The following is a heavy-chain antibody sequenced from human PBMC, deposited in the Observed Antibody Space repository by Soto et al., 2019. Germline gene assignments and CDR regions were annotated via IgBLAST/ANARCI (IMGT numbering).Heavy chain of an antibody. CDR2: IIPSFGTA. CDR3: ARGDSSGYYILYYYYGMDV. Sequence: ASVKVSCKASGGTFSSYAISWVRQAPGQGLEWMGGIIPSFGTANYAQKFQGRVTITADKSTSTAYMELSSLRSEDTAVYYCARGDSSGYYILYYYYGMDVWGQGTTVTVSS. D-gene: IGHD3-22*01. CDR1: GGTFSSYA. V-gene: IGHV1-69*06. J-gene: IGHJ6*02.